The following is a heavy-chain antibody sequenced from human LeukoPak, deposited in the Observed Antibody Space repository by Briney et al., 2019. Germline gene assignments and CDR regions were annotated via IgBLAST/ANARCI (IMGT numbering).Heavy chain of an antibody. J-gene: IGHJ5*02. CDR1: GGTFSSYA. D-gene: IGHD4-17*01. CDR2: IIPVFGTA. V-gene: IGHV1-69*01. Sequence: SVKVSCKASGGTFSSYAISWVRQAPGQGLEWMGGIIPVFGTANYAQKFQGRVTITADESTSTAYMELSSLRSEDTAVYYCARLPTKKHGDDDDLDWFDPWGQGTLVTVSS. CDR3: ARLPTKKHGDDDDLDWFDP.